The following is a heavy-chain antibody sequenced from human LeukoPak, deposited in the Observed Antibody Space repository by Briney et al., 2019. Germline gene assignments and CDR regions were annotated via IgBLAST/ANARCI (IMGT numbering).Heavy chain of an antibody. V-gene: IGHV1-69*01. J-gene: IGHJ4*02. D-gene: IGHD3-10*01. CDR1: GGTFSNYA. Sequence: GASVKVSCKASGGTFSNYAISWVRQAPGQGLEWMGGIIPIFGTESYAQKFQGRVTITADESTSTAYMELSSLRSEDTAVYYCARDLGDSFDYWGQGTLVTVSS. CDR2: IIPIFGTE. CDR3: ARDLGDSFDY.